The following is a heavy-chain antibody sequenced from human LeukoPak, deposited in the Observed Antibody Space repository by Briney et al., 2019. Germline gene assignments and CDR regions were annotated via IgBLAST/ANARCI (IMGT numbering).Heavy chain of an antibody. CDR3: AREGGPYRPLDY. V-gene: IGHV4-30-4*01. Sequence: SETLSLTCTVSGGSISSGDYYWSWIRQPPGKGLEWIGYIHFSGSTYYYNPSLKSRVTMSVDTSRNQFSLKLSSVSAADTAVYYCAREGGPYRPLDYSGQGTLVTVSS. CDR2: IHFSGSTY. J-gene: IGHJ4*02. CDR1: GGSISSGDYY.